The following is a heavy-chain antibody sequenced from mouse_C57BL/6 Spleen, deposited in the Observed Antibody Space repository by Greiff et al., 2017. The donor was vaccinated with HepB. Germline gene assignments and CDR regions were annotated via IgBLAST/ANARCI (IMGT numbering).Heavy chain of an antibody. D-gene: IGHD2-3*01. CDR1: GYTFTDYN. J-gene: IGHJ4*01. CDR2: INPNNGGT. Sequence: VQLKESGPELVKPGASVKMSCKASGYTFTDYNMHWVKQSHGKSLEWIGYINPNNGGTSYNQKFKGKATLTVNKSSSTAYMELRSLTSEDSAVYYCARWGDGYYYYYAMDYWGQGTSVTVSS. CDR3: ARWGDGYYYYYAMDY. V-gene: IGHV1-22*01.